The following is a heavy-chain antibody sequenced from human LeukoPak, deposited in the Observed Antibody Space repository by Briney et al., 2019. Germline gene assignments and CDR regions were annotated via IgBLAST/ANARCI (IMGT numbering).Heavy chain of an antibody. V-gene: IGHV3-64D*06. Sequence: GGSLRLSCSASGFTFSSYAMHWVRQAPGKGPEYVSAISSNGGSTYYADSVKGRFTISRVNSKNTLYLQMSSLRAEDTAVYYCVKDLGVVVTSPFDYWGQGTLVTVSS. D-gene: IGHD2-21*02. J-gene: IGHJ4*02. CDR1: GFTFSSYA. CDR3: VKDLGVVVTSPFDY. CDR2: ISSNGGST.